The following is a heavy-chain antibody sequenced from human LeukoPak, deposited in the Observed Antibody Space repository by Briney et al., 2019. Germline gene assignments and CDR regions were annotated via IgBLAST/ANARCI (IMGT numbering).Heavy chain of an antibody. V-gene: IGHV3-21*01. J-gene: IGHJ3*02. D-gene: IGHD1-1*01. CDR3: ARDGVWDDVGVAFDI. CDR2: ISSSSSYI. CDR1: GFTFSSYS. Sequence: GGSLRLSCAASGFTFSSYSMNWVRQAPGKGLEWVSSISSSSSYIYYADSVKGRFTISRDNAKNSLYLQMNSLRAEDTAVYYCARDGVWDDVGVAFDIWGQGTMVTVSS.